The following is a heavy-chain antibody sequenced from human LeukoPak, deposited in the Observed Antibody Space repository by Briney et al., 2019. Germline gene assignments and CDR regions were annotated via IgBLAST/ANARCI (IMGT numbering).Heavy chain of an antibody. CDR2: ISTDGTAT. D-gene: IGHD2/OR15-2a*01. V-gene: IGHV3-74*01. CDR1: GLTLSRHW. CDR3: VRDSNLSFDY. J-gene: IGHJ4*02. Sequence: GGSLRLSRAASGLTLSRHWMHWVRQAPGKGLVWVSQISTDGTATTYADSVKGRFTISRDNAKDTLYLQMNSLRAEDTAVYYCVRDSNLSFDYWGQGSLVTVSS.